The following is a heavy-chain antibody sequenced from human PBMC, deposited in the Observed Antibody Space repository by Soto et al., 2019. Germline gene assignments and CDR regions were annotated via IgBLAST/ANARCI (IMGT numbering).Heavy chain of an antibody. D-gene: IGHD6-19*01. Sequence: QVQLVESGGGVVQPGRSLRLSCAASGFTFSSYGMHWVRQAPGRGLEWGAVIWYDGSNKYYADSVKGRFTISRDNSKNTLYLQMNSLRAEDTAVYYCARGGARYSSGWYYFDYWGQGTLVTVSS. V-gene: IGHV3-33*01. CDR3: ARGGARYSSGWYYFDY. CDR1: GFTFSSYG. J-gene: IGHJ4*02. CDR2: IWYDGSNK.